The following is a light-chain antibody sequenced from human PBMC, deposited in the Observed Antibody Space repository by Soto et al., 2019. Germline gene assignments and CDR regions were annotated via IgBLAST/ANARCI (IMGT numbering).Light chain of an antibody. J-gene: IGLJ2*01. V-gene: IGLV1-40*01. CDR1: SSNIGAGYD. CDR3: QSYDSNLSGV. Sequence: QSVLTQPPSVSEAPGQRVTISCTGSSSNIGAGYDVHWYQQLPGTAHKLLIYGNSNRPSGVPDRFSGSKSGTSASLAITGLQAEDEADYYCQSYDSNLSGVFGGGTKLTVL. CDR2: GNS.